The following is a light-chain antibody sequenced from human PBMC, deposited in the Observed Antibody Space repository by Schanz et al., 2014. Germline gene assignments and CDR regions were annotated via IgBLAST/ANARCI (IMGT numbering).Light chain of an antibody. J-gene: IGLJ2*01. V-gene: IGLV2-8*01. CDR2: EVS. CDR1: SSDVGGYNY. Sequence: QSALTQPPSASGSPGQSVTISCSGTSSDVGGYNYVSWYQQHPGKAPKVMIYEVSNRPSGVSNRFSGSKSGNTASLTISGLQAEDEANYYCQSYDNSLSVVVFGGGTKLTVL. CDR3: QSYDNSLSVVV.